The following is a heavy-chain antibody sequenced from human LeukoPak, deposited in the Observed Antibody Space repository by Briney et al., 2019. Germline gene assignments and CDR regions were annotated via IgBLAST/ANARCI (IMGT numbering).Heavy chain of an antibody. CDR2: IYYSGST. V-gene: IGHV4-31*03. J-gene: IGHJ4*02. Sequence: SETLSLTCTVSGGSISSGGYYWSWIRQHPGKGLEWIGYIYYSGSTYYNPSFKSRVTISVDTSKNQFSLKLSSVTAADTAVYYCAREGDSSGYYSFDYWGQGTLVTVSS. D-gene: IGHD3-22*01. CDR1: GGSISSGGYY. CDR3: AREGDSSGYYSFDY.